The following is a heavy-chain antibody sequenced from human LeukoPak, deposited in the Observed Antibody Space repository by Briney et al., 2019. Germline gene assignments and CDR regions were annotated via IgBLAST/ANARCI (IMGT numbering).Heavy chain of an antibody. CDR2: IYSGGST. D-gene: IGHD6-25*01. CDR3: AKARYSSDLDY. J-gene: IGHJ4*02. V-gene: IGHV3-53*01. Sequence: GGSLRLSCAASGFTVRNNYMNWVHQAPGKGLEWVSVIYSGGSTYYADSVKGRFTISRDNSKNTLYLQMNSLRAEDTAVYYCAKARYSSDLDYWGQGTLVTVSS. CDR1: GFTVRNNY.